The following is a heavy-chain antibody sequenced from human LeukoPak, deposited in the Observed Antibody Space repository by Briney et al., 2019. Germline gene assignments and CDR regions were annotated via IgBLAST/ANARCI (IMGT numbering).Heavy chain of an antibody. CDR3: ARDARRDGYNLFDY. D-gene: IGHD5-24*01. Sequence: ASVKVSCRTSGYKFAVYYIHWIRQAPGQGPEWMGWINPNSGGTKYARKFQGRVTMTRDTSTTTAYMEFSSLRSDDTAVYYCARDARRDGYNLFDYWGQGTLVTVSS. CDR1: GYKFAVYY. V-gene: IGHV1-2*02. CDR2: INPNSGGT. J-gene: IGHJ4*02.